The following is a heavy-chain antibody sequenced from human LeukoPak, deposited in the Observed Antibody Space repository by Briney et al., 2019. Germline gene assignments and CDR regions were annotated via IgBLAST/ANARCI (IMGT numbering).Heavy chain of an antibody. V-gene: IGHV3-30*18. J-gene: IGHJ4*02. Sequence: GGSLRLSWAASGFTFSSYGMHWVRQAPGKGLEWVAVISYDGSNKYYADSGKGRFTISRDNSKNTLYLQMNSLRAEDTAVYYCAKGGGDGYRWGQGTLVTVSS. CDR2: ISYDGSNK. CDR3: AKGGGDGYR. CDR1: GFTFSSYG. D-gene: IGHD5-24*01.